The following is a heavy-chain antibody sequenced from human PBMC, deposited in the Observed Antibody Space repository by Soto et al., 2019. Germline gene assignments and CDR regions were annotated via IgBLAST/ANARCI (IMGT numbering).Heavy chain of an antibody. CDR1: GFTFSGYW. CDR3: ARVGGGLAATQYFFDY. CDR2: NSDGTST. D-gene: IGHD2-15*01. Sequence: EVQLVESGGGLVQPGGSLGLSCVASGFTFSGYWMHWVRQVSGKGLVWVSRNSDGTSTIYADSVKGRFTISRDNAKNTRYLQMNSLRAEDTAVYYCARVGGGLAATQYFFDYWGQGTLVTVSS. J-gene: IGHJ4*02. V-gene: IGHV3-74*01.